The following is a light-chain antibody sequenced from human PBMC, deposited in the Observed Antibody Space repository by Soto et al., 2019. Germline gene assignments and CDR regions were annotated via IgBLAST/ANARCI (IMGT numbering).Light chain of an antibody. CDR3: QQYNYWPRT. Sequence: EIVMTQSPATLSVSPGERATLSCRASQSVSSSFAWYQQKPGQAPRLLIYGASTRATGIPARFSGSGSGTEFTLTISSLQSEDFAVYYCQQYNYWPRTFGQGTKLEIK. CDR2: GAS. CDR1: QSVSSS. J-gene: IGKJ2*01. V-gene: IGKV3-15*01.